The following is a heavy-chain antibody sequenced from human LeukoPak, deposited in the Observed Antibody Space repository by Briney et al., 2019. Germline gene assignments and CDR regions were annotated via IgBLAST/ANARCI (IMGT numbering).Heavy chain of an antibody. Sequence: SETLSLTCTVSGGSISSYYWSWIGQPPGKGLEWIAYIYYRGSTNYNPSLKSRVTISVDTSKNQFSLKLSSVTAADTAVYYCARRTTGTGPFDYWGQGTLVTVSS. CDR3: ARRTTGTGPFDY. J-gene: IGHJ4*02. D-gene: IGHD1-1*01. CDR2: IYYRGST. V-gene: IGHV4-59*08. CDR1: GGSISSYY.